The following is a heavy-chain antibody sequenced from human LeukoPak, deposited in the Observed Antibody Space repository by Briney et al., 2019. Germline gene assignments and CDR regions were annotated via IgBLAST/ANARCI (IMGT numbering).Heavy chain of an antibody. J-gene: IGHJ4*02. D-gene: IGHD2/OR15-2a*01. CDR2: IYPGDSDA. CDR1: GYTFSNYW. CDR3: AMQFAQFYVF. Sequence: HGESLKISCKGSGYTFSNYWISRVRQTPGKGLEWLGIIYPGDSDARYSPSFQGQLTMSVDKSIDTAYLQWSSLKASDTGTYYCAMQFAQFYVFWGQGTLVTVSS. V-gene: IGHV5-51*01.